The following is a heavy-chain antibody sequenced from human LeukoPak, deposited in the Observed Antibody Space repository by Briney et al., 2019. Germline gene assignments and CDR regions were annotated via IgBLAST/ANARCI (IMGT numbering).Heavy chain of an antibody. CDR2: ISGSGGST. CDR3: AKELEERGCSYGYPDFDY. J-gene: IGHJ4*02. Sequence: GGSLRLSCAASGFTFSSYAMSWVRQAPGKGLEWVSAISGSGGSTYYADSVKGRFTISRDNSKNTLYLQMNSLRAEDTAVYYCAKELEERGCSYGYPDFDYWGQGTLVTVSS. V-gene: IGHV3-23*01. CDR1: GFTFSSYA. D-gene: IGHD5-18*01.